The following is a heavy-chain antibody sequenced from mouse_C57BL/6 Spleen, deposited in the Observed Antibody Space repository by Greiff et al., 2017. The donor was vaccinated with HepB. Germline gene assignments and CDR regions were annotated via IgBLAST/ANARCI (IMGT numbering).Heavy chain of an antibody. V-gene: IGHV1-53*01. D-gene: IGHD1-1*01. CDR2: INPSNGGT. CDR3: ARVDIYYYGSSSAWFAY. Sequence: QVHVKQPGTELVKPGASVKLSCKASGYTFTSYWMHWVKQRPGQGLEWIGNINPSNGGTNYNEKFKSKATLTVDKSSSTAYMQLSSLTSEDSAVYYCARVDIYYYGSSSAWFAYWGQGTLVTVSA. J-gene: IGHJ3*01. CDR1: GYTFTSYW.